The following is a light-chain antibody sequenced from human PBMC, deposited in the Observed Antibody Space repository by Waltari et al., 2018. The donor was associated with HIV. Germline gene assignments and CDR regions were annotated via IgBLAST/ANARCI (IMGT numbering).Light chain of an antibody. Sequence: QSVLTQPPSVSGAPGQRVTISCTGSSSNIGAGYDVHWYQQLPGPAPKLLIYGNGNRPSGVPDRFSGSKSGTSASLAITGLQAADEADYYCQSYDSSLTTWVFGGGTKLTVL. CDR1: SSNIGAGYD. CDR2: GNG. CDR3: QSYDSSLTTWV. V-gene: IGLV1-40*01. J-gene: IGLJ3*02.